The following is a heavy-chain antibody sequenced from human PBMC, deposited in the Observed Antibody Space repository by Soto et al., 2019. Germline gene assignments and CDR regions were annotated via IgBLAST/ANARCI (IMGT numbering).Heavy chain of an antibody. CDR1: GFTVSSNY. V-gene: IGHV3-66*01. D-gene: IGHD3-10*01. Sequence: EVPLVESGGGLVQPGGSLRLSCAASGFTVSSNYMSWVRQAPGKGLEWVSVIYSGGSTYYADSVKGRFTISRDNSKNTLYLQMNSLRAEDTAVYYCAREFGELENWFDPWGQGTLVTVSS. J-gene: IGHJ5*02. CDR2: IYSGGST. CDR3: AREFGELENWFDP.